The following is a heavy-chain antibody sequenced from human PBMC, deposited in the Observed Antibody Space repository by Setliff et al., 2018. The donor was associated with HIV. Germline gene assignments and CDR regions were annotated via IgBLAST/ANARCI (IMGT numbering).Heavy chain of an antibody. Sequence: PSETLSLTCTVSGGSMSNYYWSWIRQPPGKRLEWIASIQYSDSSHYNPSLQSRVTISVDTSTKQFSLYLSAVNETDTAVYYCARSGYTSGFYWVFGAFGVGGQGKLVTV. D-gene: IGHD3-22*01. V-gene: IGHV4-59*01. CDR3: ARSGYTSGFYWVFGAFGV. J-gene: IGHJ3*01. CDR2: IQYSDSS. CDR1: GGSMSNYY.